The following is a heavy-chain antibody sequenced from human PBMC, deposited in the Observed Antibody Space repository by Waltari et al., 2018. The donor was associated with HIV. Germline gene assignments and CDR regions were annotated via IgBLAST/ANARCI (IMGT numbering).Heavy chain of an antibody. Sequence: QVQLQESGPGLVKPSETLSLTCTVSGGSISSYYWSWIRQPPGKGLEWIGYIYYSGSNNYNPALKCRVTISVDTSKNQFSLKLSSVTAADTAVYYCARDYYDSSGYYYGYSPWCQGTLVTVSS. D-gene: IGHD3-22*01. CDR2: IYYSGSN. J-gene: IGHJ5*02. CDR3: ARDYYDSSGYYYGYSP. CDR1: GGSISSYY. V-gene: IGHV4-59*01.